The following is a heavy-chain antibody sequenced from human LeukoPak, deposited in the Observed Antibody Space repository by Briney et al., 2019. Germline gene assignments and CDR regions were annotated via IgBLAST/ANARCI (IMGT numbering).Heavy chain of an antibody. CDR3: ATGPTWLDP. CDR2: IDTGGTA. J-gene: IGHJ5*02. CDR1: GGSFSGSY. Sequence: KPSKTLSLTCSVSGGSFSGSYWNWIRQPAGKGLEWIGRIDTGGTANYNPSLRSRVTMSVDTTKKQFSLKLRSVTAADTAVYYCATGPTWLDPWGQGTLVIVSS. V-gene: IGHV4-4*07.